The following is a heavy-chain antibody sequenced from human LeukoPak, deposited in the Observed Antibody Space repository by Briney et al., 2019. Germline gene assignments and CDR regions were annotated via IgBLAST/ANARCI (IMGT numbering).Heavy chain of an antibody. CDR1: GHTFTSYV. V-gene: IGHV7-4-1*02. CDR2: INTNTGNP. Sequence: GAPVKPSCKPSGHTFTSYVMNWVRQAPGQGLEWRGWINTNTGNPTYAQGFTGRFVFSLDTSVSTAYLEISSLKAEDTAVYYCARARYGSGSYLFDYWGQGTLVTVSS. J-gene: IGHJ4*02. D-gene: IGHD3-10*01. CDR3: ARARYGSGSYLFDY.